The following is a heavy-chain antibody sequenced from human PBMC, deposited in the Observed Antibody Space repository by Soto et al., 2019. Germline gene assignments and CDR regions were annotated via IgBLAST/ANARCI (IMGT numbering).Heavy chain of an antibody. D-gene: IGHD6-13*01. CDR3: ASSIAAAGSVFDY. V-gene: IGHV4-59*01. Sequence: KPSETLSLTCTVSGGSISSYYWSWIRQPPGKGLEWIGYIYYSGSTNYNPSLKSRVTISVDTSKNQFSLKLSSVTAADTAVYYCASSIAAAGSVFDYWGQGTLVTVSS. CDR1: GGSISSYY. J-gene: IGHJ4*02. CDR2: IYYSGST.